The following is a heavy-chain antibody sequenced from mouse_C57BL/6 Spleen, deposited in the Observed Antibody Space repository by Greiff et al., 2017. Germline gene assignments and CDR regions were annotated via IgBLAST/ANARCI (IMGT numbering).Heavy chain of an antibody. Sequence: QVQLQQSGAELVKPGASVKLSCKASGYTFTEYSIHWVKQRPGQGLEWVGWFYPGSGSIKYNEKFKDKATLTADKPSSTDYMELSRLTSEDSAVYFCARHEGPYYRNLYYAMDYWGQGTSVTVSS. CDR1: GYTFTEYS. D-gene: IGHD2-5*01. CDR2: FYPGSGSI. J-gene: IGHJ4*01. CDR3: ARHEGPYYRNLYYAMDY. V-gene: IGHV1-62-2*01.